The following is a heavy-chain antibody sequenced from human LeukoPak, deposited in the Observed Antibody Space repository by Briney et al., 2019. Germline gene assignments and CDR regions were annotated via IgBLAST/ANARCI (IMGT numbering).Heavy chain of an antibody. Sequence: SETLSLTCTVSGGSISSSSYYWGWIRQPPGKGLEWIGSIYYSGSTYYNPSLKSRVTISVDTSKNQFSLKLSSVTAADTAVYYCARLGVGYCSSTSCSLWEKYYYYYMDVWGKGTTVTVSS. CDR1: GGSISSSSYY. J-gene: IGHJ6*03. CDR3: ARLGVGYCSSTSCSLWEKYYYYYMDV. CDR2: IYYSGST. V-gene: IGHV4-39*07. D-gene: IGHD2-2*01.